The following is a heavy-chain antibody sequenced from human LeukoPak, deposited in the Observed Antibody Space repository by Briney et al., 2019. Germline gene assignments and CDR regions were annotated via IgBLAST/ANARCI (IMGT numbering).Heavy chain of an antibody. J-gene: IGHJ6*02. CDR2: IYYSGST. CDR3: ARAPLYSSVLPNGMDV. D-gene: IGHD6-19*01. CDR1: GGSISSGGYY. V-gene: IGHV4-61*08. Sequence: SETLSLTCTVSGGSISSGGYYWSWIRQPPGKGLEWIGYIYYSGSTNYNPSLKSRVTISVDTSKNQFSLKLSSVTAADTAVYYCARAPLYSSVLPNGMDVWGQGTTVTVSS.